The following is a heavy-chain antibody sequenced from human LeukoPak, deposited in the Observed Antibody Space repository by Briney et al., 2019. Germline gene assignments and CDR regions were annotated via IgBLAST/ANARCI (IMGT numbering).Heavy chain of an antibody. CDR1: GVSFSGYY. V-gene: IGHV4-34*01. CDR2: IYHSGST. J-gene: IGHJ4*02. Sequence: SETLSLTCAVYGVSFSGYYWSWIRQPPGKGLEWIGEIYHSGSTNYNPSLKSRVTISVDKSKNQFSLKLSSVTAADTAVYYCASGYLYYFDYWGQGTLVTVSS. CDR3: ASGYLYYFDY.